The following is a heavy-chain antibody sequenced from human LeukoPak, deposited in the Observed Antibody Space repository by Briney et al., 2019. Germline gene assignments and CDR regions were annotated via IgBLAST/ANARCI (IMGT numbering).Heavy chain of an antibody. CDR2: IYYSGST. Sequence: PSETLSLTCTVSGGSISSYYWSWIRQPPGKGLEWIGYIYYSGSTNYNPSLKSRVTISVDTSKNQFSLKLSSVTAADTAVYYCARGAPYGLYYYYYYMDVWGKGTTVTVSS. J-gene: IGHJ6*03. CDR3: ARGAPYGLYYYYYYMDV. D-gene: IGHD3-10*01. V-gene: IGHV4-59*01. CDR1: GGSISSYY.